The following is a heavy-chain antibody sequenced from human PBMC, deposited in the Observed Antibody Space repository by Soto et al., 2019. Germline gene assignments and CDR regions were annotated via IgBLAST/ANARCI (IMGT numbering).Heavy chain of an antibody. CDR2: FYYRGSN. Sequence: QVQLQESGPGLVKPSQTLSLTCTVSGGSISTGGYYWNWIRQHPGKGLEWIGYFYYRGSNYYNPSLQSRVTISVNTSKNQFSLKLSSVTAADTAVYYCARSVFPWGQGTLVTVSS. J-gene: IGHJ5*02. CDR3: ARSVFP. V-gene: IGHV4-31*03. CDR1: GGSISTGGYY.